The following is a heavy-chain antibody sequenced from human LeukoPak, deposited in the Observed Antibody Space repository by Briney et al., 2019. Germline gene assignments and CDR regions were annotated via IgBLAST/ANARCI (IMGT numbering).Heavy chain of an antibody. J-gene: IGHJ6*02. CDR2: ISAYNGDT. Sequence: ASVKVSCKASGYTFTNYGINWVRRAPGQGLEWMGWISAYNGDTRYAQQFQGRVTMTTDTSTTTAYMDLRSLRSDDTAVYFCAREHDSRVPYYDGMDVWGQGTTVTVSS. D-gene: IGHD3-22*01. CDR1: GYTFTNYG. V-gene: IGHV1-18*01. CDR3: AREHDSRVPYYDGMDV.